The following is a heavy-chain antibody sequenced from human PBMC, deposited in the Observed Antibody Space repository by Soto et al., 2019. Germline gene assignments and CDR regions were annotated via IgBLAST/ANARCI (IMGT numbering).Heavy chain of an antibody. V-gene: IGHV3-33*01. D-gene: IGHD2-15*01. Sequence: ESGGGVVQPGRSLRLSCAASGFTFSSYGMHWVRQAPGKGLEWVAVIWYDGSNKYYADSVKGRFTISRDNSKNTLYLQMNSLRAEDTAVYYCAGDLSVVNYGMDVWGQGTTVTVSS. CDR3: AGDLSVVNYGMDV. J-gene: IGHJ6*02. CDR2: IWYDGSNK. CDR1: GFTFSSYG.